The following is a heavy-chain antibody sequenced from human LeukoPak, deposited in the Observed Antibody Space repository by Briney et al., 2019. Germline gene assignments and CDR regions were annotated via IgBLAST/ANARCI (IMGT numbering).Heavy chain of an antibody. D-gene: IGHD6-6*01. Sequence: GGSLRLSCAASGFTFSSYSMNWVRQAPGKGLEWVSSISSSSSYIYYADSVKGRFTISRDNAKNSLYLQMNSLRAEDTAVYYCARDGRQLGGYYMDVWGKGTTVTVSS. CDR1: GFTFSSYS. CDR3: ARDGRQLGGYYMDV. V-gene: IGHV3-21*01. CDR2: ISSSSSYI. J-gene: IGHJ6*03.